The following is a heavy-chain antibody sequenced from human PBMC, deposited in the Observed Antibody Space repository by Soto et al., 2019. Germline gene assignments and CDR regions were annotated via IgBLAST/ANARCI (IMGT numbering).Heavy chain of an antibody. CDR3: ARQIYDSDTGPNFQYYFDS. CDR2: IDPSDSQT. J-gene: IGHJ4*02. CDR1: GYSFAGYW. Sequence: GESLKISCKGSGYSFAGYWITWVRQKPGKGLEWMGRIDPSDSQTYYSPSFRGHVTISVTKSITTVFLQWSSLRASDTTMYYCARQIYDSDTGPNFQYYFDSWGQGTPVTVSS. V-gene: IGHV5-10-1*01. D-gene: IGHD3-22*01.